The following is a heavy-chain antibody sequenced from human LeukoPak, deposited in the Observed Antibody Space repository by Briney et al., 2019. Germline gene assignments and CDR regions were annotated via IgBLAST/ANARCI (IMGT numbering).Heavy chain of an antibody. V-gene: IGHV5-51*01. CDR1: GYRFTSYW. CDR2: IYPGDSDT. D-gene: IGHD3-9*01. Sequence: GVSLKISCKGFGYRFTSYWIGWVRPVPGKGLEWMGIIYPGDSDTRYSPSFQGQVTISADKSITTAYLQWSSLQASDTAMYYCARQADYNVLTGYHKGHSDYWGQGTLVTVSS. J-gene: IGHJ4*02. CDR3: ARQADYNVLTGYHKGHSDY.